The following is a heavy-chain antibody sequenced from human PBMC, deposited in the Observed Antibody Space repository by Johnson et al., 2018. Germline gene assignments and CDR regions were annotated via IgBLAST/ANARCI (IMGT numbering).Heavy chain of an antibody. D-gene: IGHD3-9*01. CDR1: GFTFSNHD. J-gene: IGHJ3*01. Sequence: VQLVESGGGLVQPGESLRLSCEASGFTFSNHDMHWVRQATGKGLEWVSTIGVDGDTYYPGSVKGRFTISRESAENSVYLEMNSLRVADTAVYYCFRGGTIAVWGQGTMVTVSS. CDR3: FRGGTIAV. V-gene: IGHV3-13*01. CDR2: IGVDGDT.